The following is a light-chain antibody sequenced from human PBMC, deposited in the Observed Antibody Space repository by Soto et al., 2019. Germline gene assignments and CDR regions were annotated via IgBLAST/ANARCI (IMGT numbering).Light chain of an antibody. CDR1: QSVSSSY. CDR3: QQYGSSLIT. Sequence: EIVLTQSPGTLSLSPGEGATLSCRASQSVSSSYLAWYQQKPGQAPRLLMYGASSGATGIPDRFSGSGSGTDFTLSISRLEPEDFAVYYCQQYGSSLITFGQGTRLDIK. J-gene: IGKJ5*01. V-gene: IGKV3-20*01. CDR2: GAS.